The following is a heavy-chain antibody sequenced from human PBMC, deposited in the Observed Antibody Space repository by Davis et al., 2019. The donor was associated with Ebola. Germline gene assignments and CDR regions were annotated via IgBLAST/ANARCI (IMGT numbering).Heavy chain of an antibody. Sequence: SLKISCAASGFTFDDYAMHWVRQAPGKGLEWVSGISWNSGSIGYADSVKGRFTISRDNAKNSLYLQMNSLRDEDTAVYYCARVRGSGWYFDYWGQGTLVTVSS. D-gene: IGHD6-19*01. CDR3: ARVRGSGWYFDY. CDR1: GFTFDDYA. CDR2: ISWNSGSI. J-gene: IGHJ4*02. V-gene: IGHV3-9*01.